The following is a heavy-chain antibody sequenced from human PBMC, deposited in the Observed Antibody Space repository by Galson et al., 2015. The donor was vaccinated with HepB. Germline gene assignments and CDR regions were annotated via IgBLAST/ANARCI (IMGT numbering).Heavy chain of an antibody. J-gene: IGHJ4*02. CDR1: GYTFTSYD. V-gene: IGHV1-8*01. D-gene: IGHD7-27*01. Sequence: SVKVSCKASGYTFTSYDINWVRQATGQGLEWMGWMNSNSGNTGYAQKFQGRVTMTRNTSISTAYMELSSLRSEDTAVYYCARTGANWGSRKAKIPFDYWGQGTLVTVSS. CDR2: MNSNSGNT. CDR3: ARTGANWGSRKAKIPFDY.